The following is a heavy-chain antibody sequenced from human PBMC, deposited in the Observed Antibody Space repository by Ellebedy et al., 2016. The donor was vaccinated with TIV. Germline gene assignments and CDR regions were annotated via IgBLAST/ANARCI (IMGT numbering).Heavy chain of an antibody. V-gene: IGHV1-69*06. D-gene: IGHD2-15*01. CDR3: ARSCSGGSCRFDP. Sequence: SVKVSXXASGGTFSSYAISWVRQAPGQGLEWMGGIIPIFGTANYAQKFQGRVTITADKSTSTAYMELSSLRSDDTAVYYCARSCSGGSCRFDPWGQGTLVTVSS. CDR2: IIPIFGTA. CDR1: GGTFSSYA. J-gene: IGHJ5*02.